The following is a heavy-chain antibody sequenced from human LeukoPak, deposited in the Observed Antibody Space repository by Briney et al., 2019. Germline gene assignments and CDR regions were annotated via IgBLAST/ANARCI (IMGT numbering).Heavy chain of an antibody. Sequence: GGSLRLSCAASGFTFSSYWMSWVRQAPGKGLEWVANIKEDGSGKYYVDSVKGRFTISRDNAKNSLYLQMNSLRAEDTAVYYCARDSHYDILTGYLSRWGQGTLVTVSS. V-gene: IGHV3-7*01. CDR1: GFTFSSYW. J-gene: IGHJ4*02. D-gene: IGHD3-9*01. CDR3: ARDSHYDILTGYLSR. CDR2: IKEDGSGK.